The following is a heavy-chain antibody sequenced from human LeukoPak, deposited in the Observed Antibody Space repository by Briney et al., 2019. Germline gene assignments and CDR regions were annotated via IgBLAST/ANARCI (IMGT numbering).Heavy chain of an antibody. CDR1: GGSISSYY. D-gene: IGHD1-26*01. V-gene: IGHV4-4*09. Sequence: SETLSLTCTVSGGSISSYYWSWIRQPPGKGLEWIGYIYTSGSTNYNPSLESRVTISVDTSKNQFSLKLSSVTAADTAVYYCARNSGSYSHYYFDYWGQGTLVTVSS. CDR3: ARNSGSYSHYYFDY. CDR2: IYTSGST. J-gene: IGHJ4*02.